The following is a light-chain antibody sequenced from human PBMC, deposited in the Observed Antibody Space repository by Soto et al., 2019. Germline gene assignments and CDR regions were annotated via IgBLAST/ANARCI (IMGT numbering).Light chain of an antibody. CDR3: QQRSTWPFT. V-gene: IGKV3-11*01. CDR1: QSISSY. CDR2: DAS. Sequence: EIVLTQSPATLSLSPGERATLSCRASQSISSYLAWYQQKPDQAPRLLIYDASNRATGIPARFSGSGSGTDFTLTISSLEPEDFAVYYCQQRSTWPFTFGPGTKLDS. J-gene: IGKJ3*01.